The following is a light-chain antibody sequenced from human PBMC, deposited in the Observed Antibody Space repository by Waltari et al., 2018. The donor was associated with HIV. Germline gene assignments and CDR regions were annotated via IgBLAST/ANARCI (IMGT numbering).Light chain of an antibody. Sequence: MAESPHSLSVSPGDKASISCSFNETVLRHPDGSSDLDWYWPRPGQSPRPVIVRRCFRAYGVPDRFRARWSASNFTLIISGVQPGDVGIYYCLQRIEFPYIFSGGT. CDR1: ETVLRHPDGSSD. V-gene: IGKV2-40*01. CDR3: LQRIEFPYI. J-gene: IGKJ4*01. CDR2: RRC.